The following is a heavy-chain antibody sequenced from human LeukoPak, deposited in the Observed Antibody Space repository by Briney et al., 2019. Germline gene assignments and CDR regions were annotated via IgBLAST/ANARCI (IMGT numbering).Heavy chain of an antibody. CDR3: ARHLYSYGKSYFDY. CDR2: IYYTGST. V-gene: IGHV4-39*01. J-gene: IGHJ4*02. D-gene: IGHD5-18*01. CDR1: GGSISSCGYY. Sequence: SETLSLTCSVSGGSISSCGYYWGWIRQPPGKGLEWTASIYYTGSTYDNPSLKSRVTISVDTSKNQFSLKLSSVTAADTAVYYCARHLYSYGKSYFDYWGQGTLVTVSS.